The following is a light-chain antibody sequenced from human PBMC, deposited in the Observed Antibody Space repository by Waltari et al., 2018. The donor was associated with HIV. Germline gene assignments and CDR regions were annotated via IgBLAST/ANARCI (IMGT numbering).Light chain of an antibody. Sequence: QSVLTQPPSVSAAPGQKVTISCSGISSNIWRHYVSWYQQLPGAAPKRLSYDKTERPSGIPDRCSGSKSGTSATLGITGLQTGDEADYYCGTWDSSLGGWVFGGGTKLAVL. J-gene: IGLJ3*02. CDR1: SSNIWRHY. V-gene: IGLV1-51*01. CDR2: DKT. CDR3: GTWDSSLGGWV.